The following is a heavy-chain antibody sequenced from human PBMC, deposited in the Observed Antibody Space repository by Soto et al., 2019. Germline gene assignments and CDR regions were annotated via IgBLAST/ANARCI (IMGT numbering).Heavy chain of an antibody. J-gene: IGHJ6*02. CDR3: ASPRVGDYGDYVHYYYGMDV. Sequence: ASVKVSCEASGYTFSSYGISWVRQAPGQGLEWMGWISADNGNTNYAQKLQGRVTMTTDTSTSTAYMELSSLRSEDTAVYYCASPRVGDYGDYVHYYYGMDVWGQGTTVTVSS. D-gene: IGHD4-17*01. CDR2: ISADNGNT. CDR1: GYTFSSYG. V-gene: IGHV1-18*01.